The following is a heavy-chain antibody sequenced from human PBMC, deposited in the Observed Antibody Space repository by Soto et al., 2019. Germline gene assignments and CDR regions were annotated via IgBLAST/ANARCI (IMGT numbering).Heavy chain of an antibody. V-gene: IGHV5-10-1*01. CDR2: IDPSDSFT. J-gene: IGHJ6*02. CDR3: GRLTSYDFSRMDV. Sequence: GESLKISCKGSGYDFNSHWISWVRQMPGKGLEWMGRIDPSDSFTKYSPSFQGHVTIPVDKSISTAYLQWSSLEASDTAIYYCGRLTSYDFSRMDVWGQGTTVTVSS. D-gene: IGHD3-3*01. CDR1: GYDFNSHW.